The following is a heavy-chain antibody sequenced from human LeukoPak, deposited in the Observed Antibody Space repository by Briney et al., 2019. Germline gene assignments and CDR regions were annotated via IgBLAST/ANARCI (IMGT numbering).Heavy chain of an antibody. CDR2: IYYSGST. D-gene: IGHD6-13*01. J-gene: IGHJ4*02. CDR1: GGSISSYY. CDR3: ARSSSWYDY. V-gene: IGHV4-59*08. Sequence: SETLSFTCTVSGGSISSYYWSWIRQPPGKGLEWIGYIYYSGSTNYNPSLKSRVTISVDTSKNQFSLKLSSVTAADTAVYYCARSSSWYDYWGQGTLVTVSS.